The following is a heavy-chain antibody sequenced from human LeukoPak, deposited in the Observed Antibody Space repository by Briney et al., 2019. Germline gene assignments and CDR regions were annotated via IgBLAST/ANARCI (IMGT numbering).Heavy chain of an antibody. Sequence: GGSLRLPCAASGFTFSSYSMNWVRQAPGKGLEWVSYISSSSSTIYYADSVKGRFTISRDNAKNSLYLQMNSLRAEDTAVYYCARANSGSSPRRNWFDPWGQGTLITVSS. CDR1: GFTFSSYS. V-gene: IGHV3-48*01. D-gene: IGHD1-26*01. CDR2: ISSSSSTI. CDR3: ARANSGSSPRRNWFDP. J-gene: IGHJ5*02.